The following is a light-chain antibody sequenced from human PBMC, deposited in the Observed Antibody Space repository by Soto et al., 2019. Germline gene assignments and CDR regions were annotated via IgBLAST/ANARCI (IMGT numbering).Light chain of an antibody. CDR3: QSYSDDFVV. Sequence: NFMLTQPHSVSESPGKTVTISCTRSSGSIASSYVQWYQQRPGSSPTTVIFENNQRPSGVPNRFSGSLDSSSNSASLTISGLTTEDEADYYCQSYSDDFVVFGGGTKLTVL. J-gene: IGLJ2*01. CDR2: ENN. V-gene: IGLV6-57*01. CDR1: SGSIASSY.